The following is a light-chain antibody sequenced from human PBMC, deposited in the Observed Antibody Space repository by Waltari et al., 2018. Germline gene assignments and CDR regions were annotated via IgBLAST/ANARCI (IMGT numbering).Light chain of an antibody. V-gene: IGKV3-11*01. CDR3: QQRSNWPPWT. CDR1: QSVSSY. Sequence: EIVLTQSPATLSLSPGERATLSCRASQSVSSYLAWYQQKPGQAPRLLIYDASNRATGIPARFSGSRSGTDFTLPISSLEPEDFAVYYCQQRSNWPPWTFGQGTKVAIK. J-gene: IGKJ1*01. CDR2: DAS.